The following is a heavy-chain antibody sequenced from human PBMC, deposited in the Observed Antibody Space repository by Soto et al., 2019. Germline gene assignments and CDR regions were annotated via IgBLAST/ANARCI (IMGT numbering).Heavy chain of an antibody. CDR1: GYTFTSYD. J-gene: IGHJ6*02. CDR3: ARERTGTTSMDV. Sequence: QVQLVQSGAEVKKPGASVKVSCKASGYTFTSYDINWVRQATGQGLERMGWMNPNSGNTGYAQKFHGRFTMTRNTSISTAYMELSSLRSEDTAVYYCARERTGTTSMDVWSQGTTVTVSS. V-gene: IGHV1-8*01. CDR2: MNPNSGNT. D-gene: IGHD1-1*01.